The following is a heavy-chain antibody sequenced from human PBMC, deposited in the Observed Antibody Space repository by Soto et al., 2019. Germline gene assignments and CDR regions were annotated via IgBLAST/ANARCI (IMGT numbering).Heavy chain of an antibody. V-gene: IGHV3-33*01. J-gene: IGHJ4*02. CDR2: IWYDGSNK. CDR3: ARGPMQYYDSSGFDY. D-gene: IGHD3-22*01. Sequence: GGSLRLSCAASGFTFSSYGMHWVRQAPGKGLEWVAVIWYDGSNKYYADSVKGRFTISRDNSKNTLYLQMNSLRAEDTAVYYCARGPMQYYDSSGFDYWGQGTLVTFSS. CDR1: GFTFSSYG.